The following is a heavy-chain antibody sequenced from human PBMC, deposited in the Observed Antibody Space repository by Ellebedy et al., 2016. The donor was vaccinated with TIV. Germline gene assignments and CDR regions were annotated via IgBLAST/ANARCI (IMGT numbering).Heavy chain of an antibody. V-gene: IGHV3-30*03. CDR2: VSHDGGNK. D-gene: IGHD2-21*01. Sequence: GESLKISCVSPGFKFSDYGMHWVRQAPGKGLEWVAEVSHDGGNKIYMESVKGRFTISRDNSENTLFLQVSSLRREDTAVYYCARVPCRGECHPHFFDNWGQGTLVTVSA. CDR1: GFKFSDYG. J-gene: IGHJ4*02. CDR3: ARVPCRGECHPHFFDN.